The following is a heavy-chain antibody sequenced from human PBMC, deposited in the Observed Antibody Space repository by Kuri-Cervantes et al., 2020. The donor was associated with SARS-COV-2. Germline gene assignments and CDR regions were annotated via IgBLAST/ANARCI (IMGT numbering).Heavy chain of an antibody. CDR1: GFTFSSYG. J-gene: IGHJ2*01. CDR2: IWYDGSNK. CDR3: ARGSFASSSWQDWYFDL. V-gene: IGHV3-33*01. D-gene: IGHD6-13*01. Sequence: GESLKISCAASGFTFSSYGMHWVRRAPGKGLEWVAVIWYDGSNKYYADSVKGRFTISRDNSKNTLYLQMNSLRAEDTAVYYCARGSFASSSWQDWYFDLWGRGTLVTVSS.